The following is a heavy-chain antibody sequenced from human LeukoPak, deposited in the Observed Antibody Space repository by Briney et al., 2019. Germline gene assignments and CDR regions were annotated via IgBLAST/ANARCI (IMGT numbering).Heavy chain of an antibody. D-gene: IGHD1-26*01. CDR1: GFTFSSYS. V-gene: IGHV3-48*01. Sequence: GGSLRLSSAASGFTFSSYSMNWVRQAPGKGLEWVSYISSSSSTIYYADSVKGRFTISRDNAKNSLYLQMNSLKAEDTAVYYCAKGRGWEASYYYYYMDVWGKGTTVTISS. J-gene: IGHJ6*03. CDR2: ISSSSSTI. CDR3: AKGRGWEASYYYYYMDV.